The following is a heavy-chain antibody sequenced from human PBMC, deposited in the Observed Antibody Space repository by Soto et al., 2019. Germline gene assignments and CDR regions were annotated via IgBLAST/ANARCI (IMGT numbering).Heavy chain of an antibody. J-gene: IGHJ6*02. CDR1: GFTFSSYG. D-gene: IGHD3-3*01. CDR3: ARPKFWTCGMDG. CDR2: IKHDGSHK. Sequence: PGGSLRLSCAASGFTFSSYGMRWVRQAPGKGLEWVANIKHDGSHKYYADSVKGRFTISRDNSKNTLYLQMNSLRAEDTAVYYCARPKFWTCGMDGWGQGTTVTVS. V-gene: IGHV3-30*03.